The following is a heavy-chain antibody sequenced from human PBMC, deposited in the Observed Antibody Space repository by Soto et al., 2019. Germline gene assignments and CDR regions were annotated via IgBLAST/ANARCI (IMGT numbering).Heavy chain of an antibody. J-gene: IGHJ4*02. CDR3: AKTGAGGPIDS. CDR1: SGSISSSNW. Sequence: QVQLQESGPGLVKPSGTLSLTCTVSSGSISSSNWWTWVRQPPGKGLEWIGEIFHSGGTNYSPSLRGRVTLSVDKSKNEFSLRLNFVTAADTALYYCAKTGAGGPIDSWGQGTLVTVSS. V-gene: IGHV4-4*02. D-gene: IGHD7-27*01. CDR2: IFHSGGT.